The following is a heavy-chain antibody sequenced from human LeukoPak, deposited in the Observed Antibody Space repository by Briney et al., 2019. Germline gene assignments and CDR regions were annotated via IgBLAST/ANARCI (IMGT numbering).Heavy chain of an antibody. CDR1: GFTFSSYW. CDR3: ARDRRYDFWSGYSDYYYGMDV. CDR2: IEQDGSEK. J-gene: IGHJ6*02. D-gene: IGHD3-3*01. V-gene: IGHV3-7*01. Sequence: GGSLRLSCAASGFTFSSYWMSWVRQAPGKGLEWVANIEQDGSEKYYVDSVKGRFTISRDNAKNSLYLQMNSLRAEDTAVYYCARDRRYDFWSGYSDYYYGMDVWGQGTTVTVSS.